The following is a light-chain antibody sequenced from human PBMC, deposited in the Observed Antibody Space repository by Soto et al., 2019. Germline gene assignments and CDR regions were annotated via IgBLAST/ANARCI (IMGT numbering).Light chain of an antibody. J-gene: IGKJ3*01. CDR2: VAS. CDR3: HQRSTWPFT. Sequence: EIVLTQSPATLSLSLGERATLSCRASQSISSYLAWYQQKPDQAPRLLIYVASNRATGIPARFSGSGSGTDFTLTISSLEPEDFAVYYCHQRSTWPFTFGPGTKVDIK. V-gene: IGKV3-11*01. CDR1: QSISSY.